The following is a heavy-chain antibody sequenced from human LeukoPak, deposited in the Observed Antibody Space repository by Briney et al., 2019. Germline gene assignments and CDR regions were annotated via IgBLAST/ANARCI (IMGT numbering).Heavy chain of an antibody. CDR3: ARGLPDKGFDP. CDR1: GGSISSYY. CDR2: IYYSGST. D-gene: IGHD4-11*01. J-gene: IGHJ5*02. V-gene: IGHV4-59*01. Sequence: SETLSLTCTVSGGSISSYYWSWIRQPPGKGPEWIGYIYYSGSTNYNPSLKSRVTISVDTSKNQFSLKLSSVTAADTAVYYCARGLPDKGFDPWGQGTLVTVSS.